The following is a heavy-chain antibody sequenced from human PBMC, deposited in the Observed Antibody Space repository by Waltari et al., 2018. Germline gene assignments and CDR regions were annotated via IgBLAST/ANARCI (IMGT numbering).Heavy chain of an antibody. CDR1: GFTFSSYW. V-gene: IGHV3-7*01. CDR3: ASGGGLRGVAFDI. D-gene: IGHD2-8*01. Sequence: EVQLVESGGGLVQPGGSLRLSCAASGFTFSSYWMSWVRQAPGKGLEWVANIKQDGSEKYYVDAVKGRFTISRDNAKNSLYLQMNSLRAEDTAVYYCASGGGLRGVAFDIWGQGTMVTVSS. CDR2: IKQDGSEK. J-gene: IGHJ3*02.